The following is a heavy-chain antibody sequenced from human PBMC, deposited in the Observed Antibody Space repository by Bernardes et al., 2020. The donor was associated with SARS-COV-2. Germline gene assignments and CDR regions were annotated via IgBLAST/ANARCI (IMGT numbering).Heavy chain of an antibody. CDR2: ISRDAGSR. Sequence: GGSLRLSCATSGFIFDDYMMHWVRRVPGKGLEWISLISRDAGSRYYADSVKGRFIISRDNSRKSLYLQMNSLRTEDTALYYCAKDISFLPFDSTGYIDYWGQGTLVTVSS. CDR3: AKDISFLPFDSTGYIDY. J-gene: IGHJ4*02. D-gene: IGHD3-22*01. V-gene: IGHV3-43*01. CDR1: GFIFDDYM.